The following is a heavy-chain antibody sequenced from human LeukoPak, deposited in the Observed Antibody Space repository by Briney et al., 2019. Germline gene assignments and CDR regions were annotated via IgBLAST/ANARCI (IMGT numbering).Heavy chain of an antibody. Sequence: GGSLRLSCAASGFTFSSYSMNWVRQAPGKRLEWVSYISSSSSTIYYADSVKGRFTISRDNAKNSLYLQMNSLRAEDTAVYYCARESGSRNYDFWSGYYDYYYYYMDVWGKGTTVTVSS. J-gene: IGHJ6*03. CDR1: GFTFSSYS. V-gene: IGHV3-48*01. D-gene: IGHD3-3*01. CDR2: ISSSSSTI. CDR3: ARESGSRNYDFWSGYYDYYYYYMDV.